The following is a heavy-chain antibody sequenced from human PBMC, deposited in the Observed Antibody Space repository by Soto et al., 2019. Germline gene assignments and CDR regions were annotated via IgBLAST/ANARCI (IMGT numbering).Heavy chain of an antibody. V-gene: IGHV3-23*01. J-gene: IGHJ4*01. CDR1: GFTFSSYA. Sequence: EVQLLESGGGLVQPGGSLRLSCAASGFTFSSYAMSWVRQAPGKGLEWVSVISGSGGGTYYADSVEGRFTISRDNSKNTLSLQMNSLRAEDTAVYYCAKPQTLVSTGGSDYWGHGTLVTVSS. CDR3: AKPQTLVSTGGSDY. D-gene: IGHD4-17*01. CDR2: ISGSGGGT.